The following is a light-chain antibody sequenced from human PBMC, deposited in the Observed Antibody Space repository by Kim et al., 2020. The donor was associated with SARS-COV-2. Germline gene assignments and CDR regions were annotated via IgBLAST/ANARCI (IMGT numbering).Light chain of an antibody. CDR1: QSISSW. Sequence: PSVGARATISCRASQSISSWLAWYQQKPGKAPKLLIYDASSLESGVPSRFSGSGSGTEFTLTISSLQPDDFATYYCQQYNSYPRTFGQGTKVDIK. CDR3: QQYNSYPRT. CDR2: DAS. V-gene: IGKV1-5*01. J-gene: IGKJ1*01.